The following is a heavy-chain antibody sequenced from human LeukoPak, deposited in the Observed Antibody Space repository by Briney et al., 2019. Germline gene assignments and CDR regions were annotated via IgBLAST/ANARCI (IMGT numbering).Heavy chain of an antibody. V-gene: IGHV3-30*04. J-gene: IGHJ4*02. CDR1: GFTFSSYA. CDR3: TRAESGYCSSTSCYVGGGDY. Sequence: PGRSLRLSCAASGFTFSSYAMHWVRQAPGKGLEWVAVISYDGSNKYYADYVKGRFTISRDNSKNTLYLQMNSLRAEDTAVYYCTRAESGYCSSTSCYVGGGDYWGQGTLVTVSS. D-gene: IGHD2-2*01. CDR2: ISYDGSNK.